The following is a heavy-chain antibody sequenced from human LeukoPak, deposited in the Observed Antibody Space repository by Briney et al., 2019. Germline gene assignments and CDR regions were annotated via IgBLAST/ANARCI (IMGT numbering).Heavy chain of an antibody. CDR1: GYTFTSYG. V-gene: IGHV1-18*01. CDR3: ARAYSWGNYYYYMDV. J-gene: IGHJ6*03. CDR2: ISAYNGNT. D-gene: IGHD1-20*01. Sequence: ASVKVSCKASGYTFTSYGISWVRQAPGQGLEWMGWISAYNGNTNYAQKLQGRVTMTTDTSTSTAYMELSSLRSEDTAVYYCARAYSWGNYYYYMDVWGKGTTVTVSS.